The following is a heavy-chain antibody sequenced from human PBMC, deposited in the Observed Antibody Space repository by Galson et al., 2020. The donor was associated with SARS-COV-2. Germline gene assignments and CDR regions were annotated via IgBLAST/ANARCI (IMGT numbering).Heavy chain of an antibody. D-gene: IGHD6-6*01. Sequence: GGSLRLSCAAFGFNFRTYAMTWVRQAPGKGLEWVSAITGSGDSTFYADSVKGRFTISRDNSKNTLYLQMHSLRADDTAVYYCAKDGHSSSAYYYHMDVWGKGTTVTVSS. J-gene: IGHJ6*03. CDR1: GFNFRTYA. CDR3: AKDGHSSSAYYYHMDV. CDR2: ITGSGDST. V-gene: IGHV3-23*01.